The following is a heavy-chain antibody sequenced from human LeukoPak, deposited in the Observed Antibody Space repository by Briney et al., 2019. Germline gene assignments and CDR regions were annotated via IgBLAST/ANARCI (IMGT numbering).Heavy chain of an antibody. D-gene: IGHD2-2*01. V-gene: IGHV3-9*01. CDR3: AKDIYLRYCSSTSCSPDGAFDI. CDR2: WSLYCGSI. J-gene: IGHJ3*02. CDR1: GFTFDDCA. Sequence: GGSLRLSCAVSGFTFDDCAKHWVRRAPGKGLGRVWGWSLYCGSIGYADSVKGRFTIFRDNAKNPPYLQMNSLRAEDTALYYCAKDIYLRYCSSTSCSPDGAFDIWGQGTMDTVS.